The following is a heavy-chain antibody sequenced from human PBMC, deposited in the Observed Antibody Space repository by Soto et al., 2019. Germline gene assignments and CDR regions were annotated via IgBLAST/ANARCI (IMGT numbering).Heavy chain of an antibody. V-gene: IGHV3-11*01. CDR1: GFIFTDYS. CDR2: ISNGDTTT. Sequence: PGGSLRPSFAASGFIFTDYSMTWIRQAPGKGLEWVAYISNGDTTTHYADSVKGRFIVSRDTAKKVLFLPMSGLRVDETAVYYCARDPKSRDGYNFAYWGRGALVTVSS. J-gene: IGHJ4*02. D-gene: IGHD5-12*01. CDR3: ARDPKSRDGYNFAY.